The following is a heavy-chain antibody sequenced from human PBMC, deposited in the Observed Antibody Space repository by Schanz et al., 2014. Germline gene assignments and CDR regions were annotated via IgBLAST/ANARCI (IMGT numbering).Heavy chain of an antibody. V-gene: IGHV3-30*03. Sequence: QVQLVESGGGVVQPGGSLRLSCAASGFTFSSYGMHWVRQAPGKGLEWVAAMSYDGSIKYYGDSVKGRFTISRDNSKNTLYLQMSSLRHEDSAVYYCARVHHYDPSGWGYCDYWGQGALDTVSS. D-gene: IGHD3-22*01. CDR3: ARVHHYDPSGWGYCDY. CDR2: MSYDGSIK. J-gene: IGHJ4*02. CDR1: GFTFSSYG.